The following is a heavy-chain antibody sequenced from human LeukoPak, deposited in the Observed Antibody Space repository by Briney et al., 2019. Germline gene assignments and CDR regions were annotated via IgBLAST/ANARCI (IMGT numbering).Heavy chain of an antibody. CDR1: GGSISSSSYY. CDR3: ARPSYGGNYFDY. Sequence: SETLSLTCTVSGGSISSSSYYWGWIRQPPGKGLEWIGSIYYSGSTYYNPSLKSRVTISVDTSKNQFSLKLSSVTAADTAVYYCARPSYGGNYFDYWGQGTLVTASS. V-gene: IGHV4-39*01. J-gene: IGHJ4*02. D-gene: IGHD5-18*01. CDR2: IYYSGST.